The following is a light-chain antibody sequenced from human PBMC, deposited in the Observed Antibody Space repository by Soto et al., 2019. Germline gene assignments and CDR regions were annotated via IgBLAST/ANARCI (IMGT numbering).Light chain of an antibody. V-gene: IGKV1-39*01. CDR1: QSISSY. Sequence: DIQMTQSPSSLSASVGDRVTITCRASQSISSYLNRYQQKPGKAPKLLIYAASSLQSGVPSRFSGSGSGTDFTLTISRLQPEDFSTYYCQQSYSTLRTFGQGTKVEIK. CDR3: QQSYSTLRT. CDR2: AAS. J-gene: IGKJ1*01.